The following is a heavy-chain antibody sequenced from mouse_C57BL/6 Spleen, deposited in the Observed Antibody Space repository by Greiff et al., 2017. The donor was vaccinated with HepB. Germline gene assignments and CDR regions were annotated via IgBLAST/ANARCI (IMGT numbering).Heavy chain of an antibody. V-gene: IGHV1-54*01. Sequence: QVHVKQSGAELVRPGTSVKVSCKASGYAFTNYLIEWVKQRPGQGLEWIGVINPGSGGTNYNEKFKGKATLTADKSSSTAYMQLSSLTSEDSAVYFCARRTAQAGAMDYWGQGTSVTVSS. CDR3: ARRTAQAGAMDY. D-gene: IGHD3-2*02. J-gene: IGHJ4*01. CDR2: INPGSGGT. CDR1: GYAFTNYL.